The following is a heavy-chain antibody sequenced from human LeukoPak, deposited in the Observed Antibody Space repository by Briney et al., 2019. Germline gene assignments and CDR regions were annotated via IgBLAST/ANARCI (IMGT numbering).Heavy chain of an antibody. Sequence: GGSLRLSCAASGFTVSSNYMSWVRQAPGKGLEWVSVIYSGGSTYYADSVKGRFTISRDNAKNSLYLQMNSLRAEDTALYHCARVYPGGSSSWYSRYYYYYMDVWGKGTTVTVSS. CDR3: ARVYPGGSSSWYSRYYYYYMDV. V-gene: IGHV3-53*01. CDR2: IYSGGST. D-gene: IGHD6-13*01. J-gene: IGHJ6*03. CDR1: GFTVSSNY.